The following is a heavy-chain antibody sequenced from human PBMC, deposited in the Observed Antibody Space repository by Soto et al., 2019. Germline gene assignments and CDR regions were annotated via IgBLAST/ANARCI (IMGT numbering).Heavy chain of an antibody. CDR2: ITGSGDYI. CDR1: GFTFRNFG. J-gene: IGHJ4*02. V-gene: IGHV3-21*01. Sequence: PGGSLRLSCETSGFTFRNFGLNWVRQAPGKGLEWVSSITGSGDYIYYADSVKGRFTISRDDAKNTLFLQMNSLRAEDTAVYFCARDSYNYYGTGSYSDFWGQGTLVTVSS. CDR3: ARDSYNYYGTGSYSDF. D-gene: IGHD3-10*01.